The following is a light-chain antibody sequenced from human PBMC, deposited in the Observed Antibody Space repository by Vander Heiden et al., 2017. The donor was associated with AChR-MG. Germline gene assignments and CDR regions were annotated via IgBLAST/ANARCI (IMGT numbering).Light chain of an antibody. CDR2: RSV. CDR1: NYNIGAGYG. J-gene: IGLJ3*02. V-gene: IGLV1-40*01. CDR3: QSYDNGLSGWV. Sequence: QTVPIPCVGTNYNIGAGYGVQWYRHLPGAAPKVLIFRSVDRPSGVPDRFSGSKSGTSASLAITGLQAEDEAVYYCQSYDNGLSGWVFGGGTKVTV.